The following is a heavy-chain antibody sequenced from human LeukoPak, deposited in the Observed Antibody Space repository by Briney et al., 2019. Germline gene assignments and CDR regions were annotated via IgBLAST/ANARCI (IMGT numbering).Heavy chain of an antibody. V-gene: IGHV3-23*01. CDR2: ISSSGDST. CDR3: AKGDYYDTSDLDH. D-gene: IGHD3-22*01. CDR1: GFTFSSYA. J-gene: IGHJ4*02. Sequence: GGSLRLSCAASGFTFSSYAMSWVRQAPEKGLEWVSEISSSGDSTYYADSVKGRFTISRDNSKNTLHLQLNSLRVEDTAVYFCAKGDYYDTSDLDHWGQGTLVTVSS.